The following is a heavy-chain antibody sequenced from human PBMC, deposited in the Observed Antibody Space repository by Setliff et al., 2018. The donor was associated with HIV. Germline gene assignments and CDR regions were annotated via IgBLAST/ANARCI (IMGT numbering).Heavy chain of an antibody. CDR2: IHYGGGT. J-gene: IGHJ4*02. V-gene: IGHV4-59*08. CDR1: GGSISNYY. D-gene: IGHD6-13*01. CDR3: ARSPSYRSSWEYYFDY. Sequence: PSETLSLTCSISGGSISNYYWVWIRQSPGKGLEWIGHIHYGGGTYYNHSLRTRVIISVDTSNQFSLKLSSVTAADAAVYYCARSPSYRSSWEYYFDYWGQGILVTVSS.